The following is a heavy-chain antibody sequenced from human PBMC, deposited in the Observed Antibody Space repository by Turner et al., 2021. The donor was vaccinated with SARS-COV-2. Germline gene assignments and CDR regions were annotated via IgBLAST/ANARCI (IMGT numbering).Heavy chain of an antibody. V-gene: IGHV1-18*04. CDR3: ARYIRGDGAAVAFDI. CDR1: GYTFTSYG. Sequence: QVQLVQSGAEVKKPGASVQVSCKASGYTFTSYGISRVGQAPGQGLEWMGWISANNGNTNKEQKLQGRVTMTTDTATSKAYMELRSLRSDDTALYYCARYIRGDGAAVAFDIWGQGTMVTISS. CDR2: ISANNGNT. J-gene: IGHJ3*02. D-gene: IGHD1-26*01.